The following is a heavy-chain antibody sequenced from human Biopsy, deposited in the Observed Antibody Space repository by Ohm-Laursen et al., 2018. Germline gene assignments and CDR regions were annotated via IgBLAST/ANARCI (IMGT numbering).Heavy chain of an antibody. CDR2: ISWSSGTI. D-gene: IGHD6-19*01. CDR3: VKSAYSSGFWEASDY. CDR1: GFRFDDYA. J-gene: IGHJ4*02. Sequence: SLRLSCAASGFRFDDYAMQWVRQAPGKGLEWVSGISWSSGTIRYADSVKGRFTVSRDNAKNSLFLQMDSLRVEDTALYYCVKSAYSSGFWEASDYWGQGTLVTVSS. V-gene: IGHV3-9*01.